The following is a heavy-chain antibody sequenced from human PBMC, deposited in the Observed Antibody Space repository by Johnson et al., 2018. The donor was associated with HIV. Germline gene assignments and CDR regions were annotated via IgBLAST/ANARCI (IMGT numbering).Heavy chain of an antibody. J-gene: IGHJ3*02. CDR1: GFSFSDFS. Sequence: QVLLVESGGGLVQPGGSLRLSCAPSGFSFSDFSRHWVLQAPGKGLEWETAISIEGRNKYNVTSVRARFTISSDNSKNTLYLQMNSLRAEDTAVYYCAREDQNWNYDHAFDIWGQGTMVTVSS. D-gene: IGHD1-7*01. CDR2: ISIEGRNK. CDR3: AREDQNWNYDHAFDI. V-gene: IGHV3-30*16.